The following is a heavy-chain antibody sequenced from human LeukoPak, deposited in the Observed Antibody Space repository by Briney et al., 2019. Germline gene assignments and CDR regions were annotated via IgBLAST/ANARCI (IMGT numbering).Heavy chain of an antibody. V-gene: IGHV4-39*07. D-gene: IGHD3-9*01. J-gene: IGHJ4*02. CDR1: GGSISSSSYY. CDR2: IYHSGST. CDR3: AGCDDKGRLDFDY. Sequence: SESLSLTCTVSGGSISSSSYYWGWIRQPPGKGLEWIGSIYHSGSTYYNPSLKSRVTISVDTSKNQFSLKLSSVTAADTAVYYCAGCDDKGRLDFDYWGQGTLVTVSS.